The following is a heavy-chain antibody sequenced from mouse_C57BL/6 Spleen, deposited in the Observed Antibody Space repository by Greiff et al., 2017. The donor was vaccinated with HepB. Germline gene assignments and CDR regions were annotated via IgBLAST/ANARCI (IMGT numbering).Heavy chain of an antibody. Sequence: VQLQQPGAELVMPGASVKLSCKASGYTFTSYWMHWVKQRPGQGLEWIGEIDPSDSYTNYNQKFKGKSTLTVDKSSSTAYMQLSSLTSEDSAVYYCARQGLLRGADYWGKGTTLTVSS. V-gene: IGHV1-69*01. CDR1: GYTFTSYW. J-gene: IGHJ2*01. CDR2: IDPSDSYT. D-gene: IGHD1-1*01. CDR3: ARQGLLRGADY.